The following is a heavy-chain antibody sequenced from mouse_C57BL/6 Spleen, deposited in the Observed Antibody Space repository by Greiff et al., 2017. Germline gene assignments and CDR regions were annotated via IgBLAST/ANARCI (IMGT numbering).Heavy chain of an antibody. CDR3: VRHGGYYDYEGAWFAY. D-gene: IGHD2-4*01. CDR1: GFSFNTYA. V-gene: IGHV10-1*01. CDR2: IRSKSNNYAT. Sequence: EVHLVESGGGLVQPKGSLKLSCAASGFSFNTYAMNWVRQAPGKGLEWVARIRSKSNNYATYYADSVKDRFTISRDDSESMLYLQMNNLKTEDTAMYYCVRHGGYYDYEGAWFAYWGQGTLVTVSA. J-gene: IGHJ3*01.